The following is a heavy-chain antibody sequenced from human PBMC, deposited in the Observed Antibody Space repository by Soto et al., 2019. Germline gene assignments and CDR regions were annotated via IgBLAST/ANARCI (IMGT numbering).Heavy chain of an antibody. CDR1: GFIFSSYA. D-gene: IGHD2-21*01. J-gene: IGHJ6*02. Sequence: QVELVESGGGVVQPGRSLRLSCAASGFIFSSYAMHWVRQAPGKGLEWVAVISYDGSNKYYADSVKGRFTISRDKSKNTLYLQMNSLRAEDTAVYYCARTGLFHGMDVWGQGTTVTVSS. CDR3: ARTGLFHGMDV. V-gene: IGHV3-30-3*01. CDR2: ISYDGSNK.